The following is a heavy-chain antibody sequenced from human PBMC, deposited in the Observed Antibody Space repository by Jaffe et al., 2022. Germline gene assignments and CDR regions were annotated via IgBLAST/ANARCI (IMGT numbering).Heavy chain of an antibody. J-gene: IGHJ6*03. Sequence: QITLKESGPTLVKPTQTLTLTCTFSGFSLSTSGVGVGWIRQPPGKALEWLALIYWDDDKRYSPSLKSRLTITKDTSKNQVVLTMTNMDPVDTATYYCAHSTSSGTLWYYYMDVWGKGTTVTVSS. CDR3: AHSTSSGTLWYYYMDV. D-gene: IGHD3-10*01. CDR1: GFSLSTSGVG. V-gene: IGHV2-5*02. CDR2: IYWDDDK.